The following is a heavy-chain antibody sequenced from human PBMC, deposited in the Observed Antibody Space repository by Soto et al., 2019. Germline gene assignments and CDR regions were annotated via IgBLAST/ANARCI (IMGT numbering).Heavy chain of an antibody. Sequence: EVQLLESGGDLVQPGGSLRLSCAASGFTFSSYAMTWVRQAPGRGLEWVSVIGATGATTYYADSVKGRFTISRDNSKNTLYLQMNSLRVEDTALYYCAKDVETTVGRAYDGWGQGTLVTVSS. CDR1: GFTFSSYA. CDR3: AKDVETTVGRAYDG. CDR2: IGATGATT. V-gene: IGHV3-23*01. D-gene: IGHD4-17*01. J-gene: IGHJ4*02.